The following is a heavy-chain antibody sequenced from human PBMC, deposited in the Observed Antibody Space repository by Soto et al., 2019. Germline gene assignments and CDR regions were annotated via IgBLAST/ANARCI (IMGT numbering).Heavy chain of an antibody. CDR1: GYTFTSYD. D-gene: IGHD6-13*01. V-gene: IGHV1-8*01. CDR3: AGKEIAAAGIRIAY. J-gene: IGHJ4*02. CDR2: MNPNSGNT. Sequence: GSSVKVSWQASGYTFTSYDINWVRQATGQGLEWMGCMNPNSGNTGYAQKFHGRVTMTRNTSISTAYMERSSLRSEHRAVYYCAGKEIAAAGIRIAYWGKGTLVPVSS.